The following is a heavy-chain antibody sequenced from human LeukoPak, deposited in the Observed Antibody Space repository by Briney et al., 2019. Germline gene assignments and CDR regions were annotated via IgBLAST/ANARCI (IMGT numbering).Heavy chain of an antibody. CDR3: AGDRGVGAEVFFDS. CDR2: TYYRSKWYN. Sequence: SQTLSLTCAISGDNVSTNTVTWKWIKQSPSRGLEWLGRTYYRSKWYNDYALSVKSRMTIIPDTSNNQFTLQLNSVTPDESALYYCAGDRGVGAEVFFDSWGLGTLVTVSS. V-gene: IGHV6-1*01. CDR1: GDNVSTNTVT. D-gene: IGHD2-8*02. J-gene: IGHJ4*02.